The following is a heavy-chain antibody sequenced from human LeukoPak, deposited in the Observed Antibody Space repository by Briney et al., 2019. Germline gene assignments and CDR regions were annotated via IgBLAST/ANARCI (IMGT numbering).Heavy chain of an antibody. J-gene: IGHJ4*02. CDR3: ARFDSSGYYYFDY. D-gene: IGHD3-22*01. V-gene: IGHV4-31*03. CDR2: IFYSGST. CDR1: GGSISSSRYY. Sequence: PSETLSLTCTVSGGSISSSRYYWNWIRQHPGKGLEWIGFIFYSGSTYYNPPLKSRLTISVDTSKNQFSLKLSSVTAADTAVYYCARFDSSGYYYFDYWGQGTLVTVSS.